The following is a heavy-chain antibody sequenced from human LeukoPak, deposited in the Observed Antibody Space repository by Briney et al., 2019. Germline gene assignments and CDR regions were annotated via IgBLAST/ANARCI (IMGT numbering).Heavy chain of an antibody. D-gene: IGHD2-15*01. CDR1: GYTFTDYY. V-gene: IGHV1-2*02. CDR2: IHADSGGT. CDR3: ARGNNLYCNGFNCYLYFMDV. J-gene: IGHJ6*03. Sequence: GASVKVSCKASGYTFTDYYIHWLRQAPGQGPEWIGWIHADSGGTSLAQKFQVREVTMIRDTSISTAYMELRRLRSDDTAVYYCARGNNLYCNGFNCYLYFMDVWGRGTTVTVSS.